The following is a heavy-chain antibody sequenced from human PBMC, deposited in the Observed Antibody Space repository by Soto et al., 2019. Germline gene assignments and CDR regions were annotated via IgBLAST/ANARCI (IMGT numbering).Heavy chain of an antibody. D-gene: IGHD3-22*01. CDR2: ISSSGSTI. CDR3: ARLDGNDYDSSGYYYYYYGMDV. CDR1: GFTFSDYY. J-gene: IGHJ6*02. V-gene: IGHV3-11*01. Sequence: QVQLVESGGGLVKPGGSLRLSCAASGFTFSDYYMSWIRQAPGKGLEWVSYISSSGSTIYYADSVKGRFTISRDNAKNXRYLQMNSLRAEDTAVYYCARLDGNDYDSSGYYYYYYGMDVWGQGTTVTVSS.